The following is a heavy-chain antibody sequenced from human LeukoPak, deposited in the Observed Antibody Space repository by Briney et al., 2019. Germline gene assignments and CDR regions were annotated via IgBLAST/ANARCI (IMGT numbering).Heavy chain of an antibody. CDR2: IKQDGSEK. J-gene: IGHJ4*02. Sequence: GGSLRLSCAASGFIFNNYWISWVRQAPGEGLEWVANIKQDGSEKYYVDSVKGRFTISRDNAKNSLYLQMNSLRAEDTAVYYCARDRDAAVAYFDYWGQGTLVTVSS. CDR3: ARDRDAAVAYFDY. D-gene: IGHD4-23*01. CDR1: GFIFNNYW. V-gene: IGHV3-7*01.